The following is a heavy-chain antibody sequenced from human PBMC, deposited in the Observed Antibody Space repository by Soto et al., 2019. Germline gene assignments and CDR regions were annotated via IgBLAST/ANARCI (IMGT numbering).Heavy chain of an antibody. Sequence: QVQLQESGPGLVQPSQTMSLTGSVSGDPVSSGSYYWTWVRQHPVKGLEWIGYIYHTGGTYYNPSLQSRLIMSIDTSKNQFSLHVYSVTAADTAVYFCAAKLGTTHYFDFWGQGSLVAVSS. J-gene: IGHJ4*02. CDR3: AAKLGTTHYFDF. V-gene: IGHV4-31*03. CDR2: IYHTGGT. CDR1: GDPVSSGSYY. D-gene: IGHD7-27*01.